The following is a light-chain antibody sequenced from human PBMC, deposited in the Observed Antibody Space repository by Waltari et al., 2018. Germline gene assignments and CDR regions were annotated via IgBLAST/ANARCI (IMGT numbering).Light chain of an antibody. V-gene: IGKV4-1*01. CDR1: QSVLYSSNNKNY. CDR3: QQYYSTLWT. Sequence: DIVMTQSQDPLAVSLGERATINCKSSQSVLYSSNNKNYLDWYQQKPAQPPKRLIYWASTRESGVPDRFSGSGSGTDFTLTISSLQAEDVAVYYCQQYYSTLWTFGQGTKVEIK. CDR2: WAS. J-gene: IGKJ1*01.